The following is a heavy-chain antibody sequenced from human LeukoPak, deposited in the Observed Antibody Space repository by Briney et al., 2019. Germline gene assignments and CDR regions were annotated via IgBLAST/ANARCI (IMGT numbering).Heavy chain of an antibody. Sequence: ASVKVSCKVSGYTLTELSMHWVRRAPGKGLEWMGGFDPEDGETIYAQKFQGRVTMTRDTSTSTVYMELSSLRSEDTALYYCARIPEMATVKGLGYWGQGTLVTVSS. CDR3: ARIPEMATVKGLGY. CDR2: FDPEDGET. J-gene: IGHJ4*02. CDR1: GYTLTELS. V-gene: IGHV1-24*01. D-gene: IGHD5-24*01.